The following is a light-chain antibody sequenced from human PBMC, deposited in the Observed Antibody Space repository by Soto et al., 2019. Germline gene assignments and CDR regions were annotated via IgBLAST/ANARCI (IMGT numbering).Light chain of an antibody. V-gene: IGKV3D-20*01. J-gene: IGKJ4*01. CDR2: DAS. CDR3: QQYGDSPRGT. Sequence: VLTQSPASLSLSPGERATLSCGASQIVSSNYLAWYQQKTGLTPMLLIYDASTRSTGVPDRFRGSRSGTDFTITINRLEPADAAVYYCQQYGDSPRGTFGGGTKVEIK. CDR1: QIVSSNY.